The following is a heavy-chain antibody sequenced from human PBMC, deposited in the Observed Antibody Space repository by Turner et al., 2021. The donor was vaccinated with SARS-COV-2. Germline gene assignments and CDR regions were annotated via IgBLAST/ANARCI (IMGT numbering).Heavy chain of an antibody. J-gene: IGHJ5*02. D-gene: IGHD6-13*01. V-gene: IGHV4-39*01. CDR1: GGSISSSSYY. CDR3: ARHWEVAAAAYLARFDP. Sequence: QLQLQESGPGLVKPSETLSLTCTVSGGSISSSSYYWGWIRQPPGKGLEWTGSIYYSGSTYYNPSLKSRVTISVDTSKNHFSLKLSSVTAADTALYYCARHWEVAAAAYLARFDPWGQGTLVTVSS. CDR2: IYYSGST.